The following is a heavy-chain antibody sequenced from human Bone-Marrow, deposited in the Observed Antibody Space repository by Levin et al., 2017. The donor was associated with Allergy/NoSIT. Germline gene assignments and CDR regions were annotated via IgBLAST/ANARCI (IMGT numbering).Heavy chain of an antibody. CDR2: IYPGDSET. Sequence: KVSCQGSGSSFTTYWIGWVRQRPGKGLEWMGIIYPGDSETTYSPSFEGQVTMSADRSINTAYLQWSSLKASDTAIYYCAKHPATMVPGKNYFYGMDVWGQGTTVTVSS. J-gene: IGHJ6*02. CDR1: GSSFTTYW. V-gene: IGHV5-51*01. CDR3: AKHPATMVPGKNYFYGMDV. D-gene: IGHD3-10*01.